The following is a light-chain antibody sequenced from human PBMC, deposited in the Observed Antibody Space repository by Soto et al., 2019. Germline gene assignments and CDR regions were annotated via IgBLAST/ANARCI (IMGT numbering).Light chain of an antibody. CDR2: LGS. CDR1: QSLLHRNGYNY. CDR3: MQALQTPT. J-gene: IGKJ4*01. Sequence: IVMTQSPLSLPVTPGEPASISCRSSQSLLHRNGYNYLDWYLQKPGQSPQLLIYLGSNRASGVPDRFSGSGSGTDFTLKISRVEAEDVGVYYCMQALQTPTFGGGTKVEIK. V-gene: IGKV2-28*01.